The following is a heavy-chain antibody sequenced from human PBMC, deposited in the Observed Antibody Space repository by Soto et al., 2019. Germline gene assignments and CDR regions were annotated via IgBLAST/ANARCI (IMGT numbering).Heavy chain of an antibody. J-gene: IGHJ3*02. V-gene: IGHV4-59*13. CDR1: GGSISSYY. Sequence: PAEALSLTCTVFGGSISSYYWRGIRQPPRKPLGWIGYIYSSGSTNYNPSLKRRVTISLHTSKNQFPLKLSSVTAADTAVYYCAISERREESYDAFDIWGQATMVTVSS. CDR2: IYSSGST. CDR3: AISERREESYDAFDI.